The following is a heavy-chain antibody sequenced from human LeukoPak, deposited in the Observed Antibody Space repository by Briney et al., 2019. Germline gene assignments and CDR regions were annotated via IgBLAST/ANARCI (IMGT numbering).Heavy chain of an antibody. V-gene: IGHV1-69*04. J-gene: IGHJ4*02. CDR3: ARGSATMVRGVILDY. CDR1: GGTFSSYA. CDR2: IIPILGIA. Sequence: GASVKVSCKASGGTFSSYAISWVRQAPGQGLEWMGRIIPILGIANYAQKFQGRVTITADKSTSTAYMELSSLRSGDTAVYYCARGSATMVRGVILDYWGQGTLVTVSS. D-gene: IGHD3-10*01.